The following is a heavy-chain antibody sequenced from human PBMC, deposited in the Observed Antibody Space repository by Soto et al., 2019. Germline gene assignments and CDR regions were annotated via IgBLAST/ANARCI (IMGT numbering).Heavy chain of an antibody. Sequence: GGSLRLSCAASGFTFSSYAMHWVRQAPGKGLEWVAVISYDGSNKYYADSVKGRFTISRDNSKNTLYLQMNSLRAEDTAVYYCARDPAGDYDWFFYIDYCRQGTLVTVSS. CDR1: GFTFSSYA. CDR2: ISYDGSNK. D-gene: IGHD5-12*01. V-gene: IGHV3-30-3*01. J-gene: IGHJ4*02. CDR3: ARDPAGDYDWFFYIDY.